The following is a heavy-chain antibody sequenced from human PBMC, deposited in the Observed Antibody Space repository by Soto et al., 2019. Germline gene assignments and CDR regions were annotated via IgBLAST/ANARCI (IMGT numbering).Heavy chain of an antibody. CDR3: ARDRKLWLGDYYYGMDV. V-gene: IGHV3-30-3*01. Sequence: GGSLRLSCAASGFTFSSYAMHWVRQAPGKGLEWVAVISYDGSNKYYADSVKGRFTISRDNSKNTLYLQMNSLRAEDTAVYYCARDRKLWLGDYYYGMDVWGQGTTVTVSS. J-gene: IGHJ6*02. D-gene: IGHD5-18*01. CDR1: GFTFSSYA. CDR2: ISYDGSNK.